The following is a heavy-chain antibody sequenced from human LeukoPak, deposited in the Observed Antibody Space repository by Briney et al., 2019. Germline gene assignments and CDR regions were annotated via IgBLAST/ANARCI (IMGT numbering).Heavy chain of an antibody. CDR1: GFTFSSYS. CDR2: ISSSSSYI. V-gene: IGHV3-21*01. CDR3: ASRYCSGGSCYSHFDY. D-gene: IGHD2-15*01. J-gene: IGHJ4*02. Sequence: GGALRLSCAASGFTFSSYSMNWGRQAPGEGLGGGSSISSSSSYIYYADSVKGRFTISRDNAKNSLYLQMNSLRAEDTAVYYCASRYCSGGSCYSHFDYWGQGTLVTVSS.